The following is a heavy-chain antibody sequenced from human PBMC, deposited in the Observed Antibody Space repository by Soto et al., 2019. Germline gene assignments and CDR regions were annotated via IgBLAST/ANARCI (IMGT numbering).Heavy chain of an antibody. CDR2: LNPNSGNT. CDR3: ARVGYYYDSSGYYLSFDY. Sequence: QVQLVQSGAEVKKPGASVKVSCKASGYTFTSYDINWVRQATGQGLEWMGWLNPNSGNTGYAQKFQGRVTMTRNTSIRKAYMELRSLRSEDTAVYYCARVGYYYDSSGYYLSFDYWGQGTLVTVSS. D-gene: IGHD3-22*01. V-gene: IGHV1-8*01. J-gene: IGHJ4*02. CDR1: GYTFTSYD.